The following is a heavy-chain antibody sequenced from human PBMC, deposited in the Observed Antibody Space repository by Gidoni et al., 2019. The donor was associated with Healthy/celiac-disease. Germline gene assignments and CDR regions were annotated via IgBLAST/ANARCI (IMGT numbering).Heavy chain of an antibody. D-gene: IGHD3-22*01. J-gene: IGHJ4*02. CDR3: VKDRYSSGYYFDY. CDR1: GFTFSSYA. Sequence: EVQLVESGGGLFQPGGSLRLSCSASGFTFSSYAMHWFRQGPGKGLEYVSAISSNGSSTYYADSVKGRFTISRDNSKNTLYLQMSSLRAEDTAVYYCVKDRYSSGYYFDYWGQGTLVTVSS. V-gene: IGHV3-64D*06. CDR2: ISSNGSST.